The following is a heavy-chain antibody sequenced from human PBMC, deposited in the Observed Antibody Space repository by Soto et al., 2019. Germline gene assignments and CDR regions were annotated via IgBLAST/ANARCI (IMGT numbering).Heavy chain of an antibody. CDR2: ISGSGGST. D-gene: IGHD2-15*01. J-gene: IGHJ4*02. CDR3: AKDELVAATFFDY. CDR1: GFTFSSYA. V-gene: IGHV3-23*01. Sequence: EVQLLESGGGLVQPGGSLRLSCAASGFTFSSYAMSWVRKAPGKGLEWVSAISGSGGSTYYADSVKGRFTISRDNSKNTRYLQMNRLRAEDTAVYYCAKDELVAATFFDYWGQGTLVTVSS.